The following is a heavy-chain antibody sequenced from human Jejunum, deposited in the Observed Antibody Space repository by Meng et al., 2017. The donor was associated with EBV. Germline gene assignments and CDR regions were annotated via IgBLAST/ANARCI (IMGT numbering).Heavy chain of an antibody. CDR1: GDSLSDTSYY. J-gene: IGHJ5*02. V-gene: IGHV4-39*01. D-gene: IGHD1-1*01. Sequence: QLQLQESGPGLVKPSEXLSLHCTVSGDSLSDTSYYWVWIRQPPGKGLEWIGTIYYSGTTYYNPSLQSRVTISVDTSENQFSLKMSSVTASDTAVYHCARGYMWVNRFDPWGQGTLVTVSS. CDR2: IYYSGTT. CDR3: ARGYMWVNRFDP.